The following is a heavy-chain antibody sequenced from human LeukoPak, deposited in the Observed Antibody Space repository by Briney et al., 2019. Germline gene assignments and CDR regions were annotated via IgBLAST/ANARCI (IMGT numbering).Heavy chain of an antibody. CDR1: GYTFTGYY. CDR3: ARLRVVVISEGWFDY. V-gene: IGHV1-18*04. CDR2: ISAYNGNT. Sequence: GASVKVSCKASGYTFTGYYMHWVRQAPGQGLEWMGWISAYNGNTNYAQKLQGRVTMTTDTSTSTAYMELRSLRSDDTAVYYCARLRVVVISEGWFDYWGQGTLVTVSS. D-gene: IGHD3-22*01. J-gene: IGHJ4*02.